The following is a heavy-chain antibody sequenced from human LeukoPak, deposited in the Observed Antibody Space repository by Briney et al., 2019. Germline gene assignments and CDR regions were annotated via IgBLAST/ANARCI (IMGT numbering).Heavy chain of an antibody. D-gene: IGHD1-26*01. CDR3: ARAASYSSLRYNYFDP. V-gene: IGHV5-51*01. CDR2: IHPGDSDT. J-gene: IGHJ5*02. CDR1: GYSFTAYW. Sequence: PGESLKISCKVSGYSFTAYWIGWVRQMPGKGLEWMGIIHPGDSDTKYSPSFQGQVTISADKSISTAYLQWNSLKASDTAMYYCARAASYSSLRYNYFDPWGQGTLVTVSS.